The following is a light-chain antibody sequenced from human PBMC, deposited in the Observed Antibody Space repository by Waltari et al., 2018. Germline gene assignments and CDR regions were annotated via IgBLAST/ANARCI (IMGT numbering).Light chain of an antibody. Sequence: ETMLTQSPGILSLSPGERATLSCRASQSISRYLAWYQQKPGQAPRLLIYDAASRATGIPDRFSGSGSGTDFSLTISRLEPEDSAVYYCQKYGTLPATFGQGTKVEIK. CDR3: QKYGTLPAT. CDR1: QSISRY. V-gene: IGKV3-20*01. CDR2: DAA. J-gene: IGKJ1*01.